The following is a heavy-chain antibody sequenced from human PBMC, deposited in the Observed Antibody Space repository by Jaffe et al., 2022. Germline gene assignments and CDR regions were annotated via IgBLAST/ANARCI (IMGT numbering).Heavy chain of an antibody. D-gene: IGHD3-22*01. V-gene: IGHV4-38-2*01. CDR1: GYSISSGYY. Sequence: QVQLQESGPGLVKPSETLSLTCAVSGYSISSGYYWGWIRQPPGKGLEWIGSIYHSGSTYYNPSLKSRVTISVDTSKNQFSLKLSSVTAADTAVYYCARGFSNYYDSSGYSDYWGQGTLVTVSS. J-gene: IGHJ4*02. CDR3: ARGFSNYYDSSGYSDY. CDR2: IYHSGST.